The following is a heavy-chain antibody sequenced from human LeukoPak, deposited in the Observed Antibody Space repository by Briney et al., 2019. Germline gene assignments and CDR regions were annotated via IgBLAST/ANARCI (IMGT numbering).Heavy chain of an antibody. V-gene: IGHV4-39*01. J-gene: IGHJ6*03. Sequence: SETLSLTSTVSGGSTSSSSYYWGWIRQPPGEGLEWIGSIYYSGSTYYNPSLKSRVTISVDTSKNQFSLNLSSVTAADTAVYYCAEIGYYYYYMDVWGKGTTVTVSS. CDR1: GGSTSSSSYY. CDR3: AEIGYYYYYMDV. CDR2: IYYSGST.